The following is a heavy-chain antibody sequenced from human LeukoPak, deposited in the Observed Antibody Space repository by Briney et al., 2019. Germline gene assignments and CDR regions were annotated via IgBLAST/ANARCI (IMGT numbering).Heavy chain of an antibody. V-gene: IGHV3-53*01. J-gene: IGHJ1*01. CDR3: AKGQDIVLMVYAIPEYFQH. Sequence: PGGSLRLSCAASGFTVSSNYMSWVRQAPGKGLEWVSVIYSGGTTYYADSVKGRFTISRDNSKNTLYLQMNSLRAEDTAVYYCAKGQDIVLMVYAIPEYFQHWGQGTLVTVSS. CDR1: GFTVSSNY. D-gene: IGHD2-8*01. CDR2: IYSGGTT.